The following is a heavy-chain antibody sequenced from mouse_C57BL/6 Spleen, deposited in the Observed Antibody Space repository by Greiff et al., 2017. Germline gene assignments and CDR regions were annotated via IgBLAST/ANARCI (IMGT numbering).Heavy chain of an antibody. CDR2: INPSTGGT. J-gene: IGHJ2*01. D-gene: IGHD2-4*01. CDR3: ARWGSYDYDGVFDY. Sequence: VHVKQSGPELVKPGASVKISCKASGYSFTGYYMNWVKQSPEKSLEWIGEINPSTGGTTYNQKFKAKATLTVDKSSSTAYMQLKSLTSEDSAVYYCARWGSYDYDGVFDYWGQGTTLTVSS. V-gene: IGHV1-42*01. CDR1: GYSFTGYY.